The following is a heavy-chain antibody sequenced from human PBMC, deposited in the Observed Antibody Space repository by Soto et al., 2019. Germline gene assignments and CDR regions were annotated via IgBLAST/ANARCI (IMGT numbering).Heavy chain of an antibody. Sequence: GGSLILSCAASGFTFSSYAMHWVRQAPGKGLEWVAVISYDGSNKYYADSVKGRFTISRDNSKNTLYLQMNSLRAEDTAVYYCASLTVVTDYFDYWGQGTLVTVSS. D-gene: IGHD2-15*01. J-gene: IGHJ4*02. CDR1: GFTFSSYA. CDR2: ISYDGSNK. V-gene: IGHV3-30-3*01. CDR3: ASLTVVTDYFDY.